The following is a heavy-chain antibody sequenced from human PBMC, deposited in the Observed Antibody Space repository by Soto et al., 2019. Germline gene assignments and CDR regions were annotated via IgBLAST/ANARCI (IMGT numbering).Heavy chain of an antibody. V-gene: IGHV4-31*03. CDR2: IYYTGST. D-gene: IGHD4-17*01. CDR3: ARDDSFYGEPGYGMNV. Sequence: QVQLQESGPGLVEASQTLSLTCTVSGATISSGGFYWSWIRQRPGKDLEWIGHIYYTGSTYYNPHLNSRVTISVDMSRIQFSLKLRSVTAADTANYFCARDDSFYGEPGYGMNVWGQGTTVTVSS. CDR1: GATISSGGFY. J-gene: IGHJ6*02.